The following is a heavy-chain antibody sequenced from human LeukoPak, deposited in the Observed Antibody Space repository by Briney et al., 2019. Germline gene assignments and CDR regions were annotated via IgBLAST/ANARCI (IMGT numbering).Heavy chain of an antibody. CDR1: GGSFSGYY. CDR2: IYTSGST. V-gene: IGHV4-59*10. Sequence: PSETLSLTCAVYGGSFSGYYWSWIRQPPGKGLEWIGRIYTSGSTNYNPSLKSRVTISVDTSKNQFSLKLSSVTAADTAVYYCARDGYCSSTSCYARDYYYYYYMDVWGKGTTVTVSS. D-gene: IGHD2-2*03. CDR3: ARDGYCSSTSCYARDYYYYYYMDV. J-gene: IGHJ6*03.